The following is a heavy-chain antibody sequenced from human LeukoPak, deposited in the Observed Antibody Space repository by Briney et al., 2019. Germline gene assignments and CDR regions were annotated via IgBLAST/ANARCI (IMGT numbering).Heavy chain of an antibody. CDR2: ISHIGST. J-gene: IGHJ6*02. D-gene: IGHD6-19*01. Sequence: PSETLSLTCTVSGGSMTSYYWSWIRQPPGKGLEWIGFISHIGSTNYNSSLRSRVTFSVDTSKSRFSLNLRSVTAADTAVYYCARDSDYGMDVWGQGTTVIVSS. CDR3: ARDSDYGMDV. CDR1: GGSMTSYY. V-gene: IGHV4-59*01.